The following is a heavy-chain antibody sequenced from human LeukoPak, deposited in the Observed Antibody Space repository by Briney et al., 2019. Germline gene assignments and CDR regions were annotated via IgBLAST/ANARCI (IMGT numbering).Heavy chain of an antibody. CDR2: VSDSGGT. J-gene: IGHJ4*02. CDR3: ARLLRHYGDPIGPYDY. Sequence: SETLSLTCTVSGGSISSTVYYWGWIRQPPGKGLEWIGSVSDSGGTYYNPSLKSRVTISVDTSKNQFSLKLSSVTAADTAVYYCARLLRHYGDPIGPYDYWGQGTLVTVSS. V-gene: IGHV4-39*07. D-gene: IGHD4-17*01. CDR1: GGSISSTVYY.